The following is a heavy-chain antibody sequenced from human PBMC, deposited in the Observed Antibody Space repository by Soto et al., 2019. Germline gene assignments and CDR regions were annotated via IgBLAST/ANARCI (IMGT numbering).Heavy chain of an antibody. CDR2: IIPALDMA. J-gene: IGHJ6*02. Sequence: QVQLVQSGAEVKKPGSSVNVSCKASGDTFSKYTLSWVRQAPGQGLEWMGRIIPALDMANYAQKFQGRVTITADKSTTTAYMELSSLTSDDTAVYYCARRRFGESPFGMDVWGQGTTVTVSS. V-gene: IGHV1-69*02. CDR1: GDTFSKYT. D-gene: IGHD3-10*01. CDR3: ARRRFGESPFGMDV.